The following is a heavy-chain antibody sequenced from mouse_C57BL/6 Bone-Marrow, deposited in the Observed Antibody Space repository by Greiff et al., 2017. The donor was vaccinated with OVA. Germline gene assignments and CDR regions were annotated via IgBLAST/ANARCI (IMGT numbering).Heavy chain of an antibody. V-gene: IGHV6-6*01. J-gene: IGHJ4*01. CDR3: TSDDYGDYAMDY. CDR1: GFTFSDAW. Sequence: EVKVEESGGGLVQPGGSMKLSCAASGFTFSDAWMDWVRQSPEKGLEWVAEIRNKANNHATYYAESVKGRFTILRDDSKSSVYLQMNSLRAEDTGIYYCTSDDYGDYAMDYWGQGTSVTVSS. CDR2: IRNKANNHAT. D-gene: IGHD2-4*01.